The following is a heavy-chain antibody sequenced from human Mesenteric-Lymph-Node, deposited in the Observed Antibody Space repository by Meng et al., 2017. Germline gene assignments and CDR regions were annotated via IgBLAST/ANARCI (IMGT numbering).Heavy chain of an antibody. V-gene: IGHV4-4*07. D-gene: IGHD1-26*01. Sequence: GSLRLSCTVSGGSISSYYWSWIRQPAGKGLEWIGRIYTSGSTNYNPSLKSRVTMSVDTSKNQFSLKLSSVTAADTAVYYCARGEPSGSYCFDYWGQGTLDTVSS. CDR2: IYTSGST. CDR3: ARGEPSGSYCFDY. CDR1: GGSISSYY. J-gene: IGHJ4*02.